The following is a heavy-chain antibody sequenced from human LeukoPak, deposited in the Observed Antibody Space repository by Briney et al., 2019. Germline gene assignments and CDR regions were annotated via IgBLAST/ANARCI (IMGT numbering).Heavy chain of an antibody. Sequence: GGSLRLSCAASGFVFRNYVINWVRQAPGKGLEWASSISGNGSHIYYADSVKGRFTVSRDNAKNSLYLHMNSLRAEDTAVYYCARERMGFGELEDYWGQGALVTVSS. CDR3: ARERMGFGELEDY. V-gene: IGHV3-21*01. J-gene: IGHJ4*02. CDR1: GFVFRNYV. CDR2: ISGNGSHI. D-gene: IGHD3-10*01.